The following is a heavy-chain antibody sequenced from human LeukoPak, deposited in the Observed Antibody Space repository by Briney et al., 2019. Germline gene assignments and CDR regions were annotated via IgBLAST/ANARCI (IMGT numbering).Heavy chain of an antibody. V-gene: IGHV1-46*01. Sequence: PGGSLRLSCAASGFTFSSYGMHWVRQAPGQGLEWMGIINPSGGSTSYAQNFQGRVTMTRDTSTSTVYMELSSLRSEDTAVYYCARGPGGDYYMDVWGKGTTVTVSS. CDR1: GFTFSSYG. D-gene: IGHD2-8*02. CDR3: ARGPGGDYYMDV. J-gene: IGHJ6*03. CDR2: INPSGGST.